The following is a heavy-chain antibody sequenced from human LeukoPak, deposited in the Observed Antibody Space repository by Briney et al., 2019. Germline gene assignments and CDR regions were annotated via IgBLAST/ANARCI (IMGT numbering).Heavy chain of an antibody. V-gene: IGHV3-21*04. CDR2: ISSSSSGYI. J-gene: IGHJ4*02. CDR1: GFTFSSYS. D-gene: IGHD3-16*01. Sequence: GGSLRLSCAASGFTFSSYSMNWVRQAPGKGLEWVSCISSSSSGYIYYADSVKVRITISGDNAKNYRYLHMNSLRAEDTAAYYCAKEYASNYGEFDYWGQGTLVTVSS. CDR3: AKEYASNYGEFDY.